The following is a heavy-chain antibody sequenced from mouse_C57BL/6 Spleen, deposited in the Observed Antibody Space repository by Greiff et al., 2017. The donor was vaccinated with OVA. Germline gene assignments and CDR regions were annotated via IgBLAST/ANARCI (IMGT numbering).Heavy chain of an antibody. V-gene: IGHV1-76*01. CDR1: GYTFTDYY. CDR2: IYPGSGNT. J-gene: IGHJ1*03. CDR3: ARREGITTEGYFDV. Sequence: VQLQQSGAELVRPGASVKLSCKASGYTFTDYYINWVKQRPGQGLEWIARIYPGSGNTYYNEKFKGKATLTAEKSSSTAYMQLSSLTSEDSAVYFCARREGITTEGYFDVWGTGTTVTVSS. D-gene: IGHD1-1*01.